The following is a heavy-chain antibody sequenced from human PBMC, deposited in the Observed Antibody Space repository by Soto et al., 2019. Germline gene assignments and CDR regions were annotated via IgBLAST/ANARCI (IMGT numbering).Heavy chain of an antibody. J-gene: IGHJ2*01. D-gene: IGHD2-15*01. CDR1: GFTVSSNS. CDR3: ARDPGGYCSGGSCYSWYFDL. CDR2: IYSGGST. V-gene: IGHV3-66*01. Sequence: VQLVESGGGLVQPGGSLRLSCAASGFTVSSNSMSWVRQAPGKGLEWVSVIYSGGSTYYADSVKGRFTISRDNSKNTLYLQMNSLRAEDTAVYYCARDPGGYCSGGSCYSWYFDLWGRGTLVTVSS.